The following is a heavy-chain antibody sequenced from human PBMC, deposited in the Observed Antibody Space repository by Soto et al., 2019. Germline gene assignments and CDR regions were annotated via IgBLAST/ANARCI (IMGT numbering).Heavy chain of an antibody. Sequence: GGSLRLSCAASAFSFNNYAMTWVRQAPGKGLEWVSVISGSGGSTSYGDSVKGRFTISRDSSKNTLYLQMDSLRSDDTAVYYCARTLTNTAMESEWGQGTLVTVSS. D-gene: IGHD5-18*01. CDR3: ARTLTNTAMESE. CDR1: AFSFNNYA. J-gene: IGHJ4*02. V-gene: IGHV3-23*01. CDR2: ISGSGGST.